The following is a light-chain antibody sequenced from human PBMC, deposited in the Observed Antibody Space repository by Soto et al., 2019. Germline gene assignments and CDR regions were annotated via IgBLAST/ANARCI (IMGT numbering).Light chain of an antibody. V-gene: IGLV1-44*01. Sequence: QSVLTQPPSASGTPGQRVTISCSGSSSNIGSNTVNWYQQLPETAPKLLIYSNNQRPSGVPDRFSGSKSGTSASLAISGLQSEDEADYYCAAWDDSLNGVVFGGGTKL. J-gene: IGLJ2*01. CDR2: SNN. CDR3: AAWDDSLNGVV. CDR1: SSNIGSNT.